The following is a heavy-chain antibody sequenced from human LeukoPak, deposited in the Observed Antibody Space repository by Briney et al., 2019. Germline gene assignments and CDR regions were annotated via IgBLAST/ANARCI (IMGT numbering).Heavy chain of an antibody. CDR2: FYRTGST. Sequence: SETLSLTCTVSGGSISSGAYWGWVRQPPGKGLEWIATFYRTGSTYYNPSLESRVTISIDTSKNQFSLKLNSVTAADTAVYYSANSWYYYDSSGLPKSDAFDRWGQGTLVTVSS. CDR1: GGSISSGAY. D-gene: IGHD3-22*01. J-gene: IGHJ3*01. CDR3: ANSWYYYDSSGLPKSDAFDR. V-gene: IGHV4-38-2*02.